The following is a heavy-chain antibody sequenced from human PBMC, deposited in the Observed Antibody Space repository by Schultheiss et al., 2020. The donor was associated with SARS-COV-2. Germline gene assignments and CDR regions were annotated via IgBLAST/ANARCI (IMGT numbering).Heavy chain of an antibody. V-gene: IGHV4-34*01. Sequence: SETLSLTCAVSGGSFSDFYWSWIRQPPGKGLEWIGEINHSGSTNYNPSLKSRVTISVDTSKNQFSLKLSSVTAADTAVYYCARERGSWGMDVWGQGTTVTVSS. J-gene: IGHJ6*02. CDR3: ARERGSWGMDV. D-gene: IGHD3-10*01. CDR1: GGSFSDFY. CDR2: INHSGST.